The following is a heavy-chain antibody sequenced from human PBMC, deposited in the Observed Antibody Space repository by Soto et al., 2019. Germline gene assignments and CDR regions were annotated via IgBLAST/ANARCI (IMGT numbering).Heavy chain of an antibody. J-gene: IGHJ4*02. CDR2: INAGNGNT. CDR3: ARVLGYCSSTSCYAGEDFDF. CDR1: GYTFTSYA. V-gene: IGHV1-3*01. Sequence: GASVKVSCKASGYTFTSYAMHWVRQAPGQRLEWMGWINAGNGNTKYSQKFQGRVTITRDTSASTAYMELSSLRSEDTAVYYCARVLGYCSSTSCYAGEDFDFWGQGTLVTVSS. D-gene: IGHD2-2*01.